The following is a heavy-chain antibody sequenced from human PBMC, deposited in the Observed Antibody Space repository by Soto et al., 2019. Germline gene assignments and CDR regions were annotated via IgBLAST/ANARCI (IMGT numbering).Heavy chain of an antibody. CDR2: INGRSNYI. CDR3: AREDGIVGATSAFDY. D-gene: IGHD1-26*01. J-gene: IGHJ4*02. CDR1: GFTFSTYS. Sequence: GSLRLSCAASGFTFSTYSMNWVRQAPGKGLEWVSSINGRSNYIYYADSVKGRFTISRDNAKNSLYLQMNSLRAEDTAVYFCAREDGIVGATSAFDYWGLGTLVTVSS. V-gene: IGHV3-21*01.